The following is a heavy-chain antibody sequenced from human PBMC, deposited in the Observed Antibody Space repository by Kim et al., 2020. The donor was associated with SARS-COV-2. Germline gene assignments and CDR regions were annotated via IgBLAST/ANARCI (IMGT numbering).Heavy chain of an antibody. D-gene: IGHD2-2*01. Sequence: SETLSLTCVVSGASISSSSCWSWVRQPPGTGLEWIGEVDHSGTTSSNVSLKSRVTISVDKSKNQFSLRLNSVCAADTADYYWARGGSSAWTLRAWFHPWGQGSLVSVSP. V-gene: IGHV4-4*02. CDR2: VDHSGTT. CDR1: GASISSSSC. J-gene: IGHJ5*02. CDR3: ARGGSSAWTLRAWFHP.